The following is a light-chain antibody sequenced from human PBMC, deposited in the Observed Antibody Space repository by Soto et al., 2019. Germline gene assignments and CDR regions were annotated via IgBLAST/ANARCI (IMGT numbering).Light chain of an antibody. CDR2: GPS. J-gene: IGKJ1*01. CDR3: QQFDSSGT. V-gene: IGKV3-20*01. Sequence: EIVLTQSPGTLSLSPGERATLSCRASQSVSSTYLAWYQQKPGQAPRLLLYGPSSRATGIPDRFSGSGSGTDFTLTISRLEPEDFAVYYCQQFDSSGTFGQGTKVDI. CDR1: QSVSSTY.